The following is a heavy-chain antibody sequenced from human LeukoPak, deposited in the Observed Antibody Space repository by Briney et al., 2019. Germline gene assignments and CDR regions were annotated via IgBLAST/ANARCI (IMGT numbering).Heavy chain of an antibody. CDR3: ARVGDTAMAPFAW. V-gene: IGHV4-30-4*01. CDR2: IYYSGST. J-gene: IGHJ4*02. Sequence: PSETLSLTCTVSGGSISSGDYYWSWIRQPPGKGLEWIGYIYYSGSTYYNPSLKSRVTISVDTSKNQFSLKLSSVTAADTAMYYCARVGDTAMAPFAWWGQGTLVTVSS. CDR1: GGSISSGDYY. D-gene: IGHD5-18*01.